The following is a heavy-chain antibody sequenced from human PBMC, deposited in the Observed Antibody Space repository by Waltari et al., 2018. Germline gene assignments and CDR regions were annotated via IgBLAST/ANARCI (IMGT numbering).Heavy chain of an antibody. CDR1: GFPFRSYG. J-gene: IGHJ4*02. Sequence: QVQLVESGGGVVQPGRSLRLSCATSGFPFRSYGMPWVRQAPGKGLEWVAVIWYDGSNKYYADSVKGRFTISRDNSKNTLYLQMNSLRAEDTAVYYCARDAFLEWQNYFDYWGQGTLVTVSS. D-gene: IGHD3-3*02. CDR3: ARDAFLEWQNYFDY. CDR2: IWYDGSNK. V-gene: IGHV3-33*01.